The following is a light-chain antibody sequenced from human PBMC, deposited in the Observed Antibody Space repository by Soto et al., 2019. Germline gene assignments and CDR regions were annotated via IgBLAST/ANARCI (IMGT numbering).Light chain of an antibody. J-gene: IGKJ1*01. CDR2: GAS. CDR1: QSVSSSY. V-gene: IGKV3-20*01. Sequence: EIVLSQSPGTLSLSPGERATVSCRASQSVSSSYLAWYQQKPGQAPRPLLYGASSRAIGIPDRFSGSGSGTDFTLTISRLEPEDFAVYYCQQYGRSPWTFGQGTKVDIK. CDR3: QQYGRSPWT.